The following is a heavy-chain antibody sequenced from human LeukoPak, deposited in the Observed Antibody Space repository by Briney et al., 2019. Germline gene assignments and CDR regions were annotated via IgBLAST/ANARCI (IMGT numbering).Heavy chain of an antibody. D-gene: IGHD2-2*01. J-gene: IGHJ3*02. CDR3: GRVNVVVVPAAVVGALDI. CDR2: INPKSGAT. CDR1: GYSFSGHW. Sequence: ASVKVSCKASGYSFSGHWILWVRQAPGQGLEWMGWINPKSGATYYAQKFQGRVTMTRDMSISTTYLELSRLRSDDTARYYCGRVNVVVVPAAVVGALDIWGQGTMVTVSP. V-gene: IGHV1-2*02.